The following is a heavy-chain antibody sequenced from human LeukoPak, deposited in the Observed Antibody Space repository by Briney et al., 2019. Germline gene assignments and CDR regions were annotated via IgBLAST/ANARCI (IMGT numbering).Heavy chain of an antibody. Sequence: ASVKVSCKASGYSFTSNYIHWVRQAPGRGLEWMGMIYPRDGSTSYAQKFQGRVTVTRDTSTSTVHMELSGLRSEDTAVYYCARDQEAFDYWGQGTLVTVSS. J-gene: IGHJ4*02. CDR3: ARDQEAFDY. CDR2: IYPRDGST. V-gene: IGHV1-46*01. CDR1: GYSFTSNY.